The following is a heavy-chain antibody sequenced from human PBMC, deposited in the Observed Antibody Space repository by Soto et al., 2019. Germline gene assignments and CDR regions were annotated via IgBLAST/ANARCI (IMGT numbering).Heavy chain of an antibody. V-gene: IGHV1-2*04. CDR2: INPNSGGT. J-gene: IGHJ5*02. D-gene: IGHD6-6*01. CDR3: ARGGKYSGPKEIWNWFDP. CDR1: GYTFTGYY. Sequence: QVQLVQSGAEVKKPGASVKVSCKASGYTFTGYYMHWVRQAPGQGLEWMGWINPNSGGTNYAQKFQGWVTMTRDTSISTAYMELSRLRSDDTAVYYCARGGKYSGPKEIWNWFDPWGQGTLVTVSS.